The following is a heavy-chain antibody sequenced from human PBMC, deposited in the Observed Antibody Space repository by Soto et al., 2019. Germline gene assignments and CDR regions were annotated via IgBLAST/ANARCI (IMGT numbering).Heavy chain of an antibody. CDR2: INAGNGNT. Sequence: GASVKVSCKASGYTFTSYAMKWVRQAPGQRLEWMGWINAGNGNTKYSQKFQGRVTITRDTSASTAYMELSSLRSEDTAVYYCARGLRDTAMVPGGYWGQGTLVTVSS. CDR1: GYTFTSYA. CDR3: ARGLRDTAMVPGGY. V-gene: IGHV1-3*01. J-gene: IGHJ4*02. D-gene: IGHD5-18*01.